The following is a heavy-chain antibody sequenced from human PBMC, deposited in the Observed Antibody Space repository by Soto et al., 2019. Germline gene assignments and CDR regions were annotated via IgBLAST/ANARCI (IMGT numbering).Heavy chain of an antibody. Sequence: LTCTLSGFSIGTSGMCVSWIRQPPGKALEWLALIDWADNKYYSISLATRLTISKDTAKNQVVLTMTNVDPADTARYYCARIVGSSSPSYFHPMDVWGQGTTVTVSS. CDR1: GFSIGTSGMC. CDR3: ARIVGSSSPSYFHPMDV. D-gene: IGHD6-6*01. J-gene: IGHJ6*02. V-gene: IGHV2-70*01. CDR2: IDWADNK.